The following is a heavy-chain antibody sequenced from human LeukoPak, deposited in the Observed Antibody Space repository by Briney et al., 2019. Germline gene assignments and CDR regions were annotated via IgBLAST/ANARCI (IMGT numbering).Heavy chain of an antibody. CDR3: ARERGSSWYGD. V-gene: IGHV4-30-4*01. CDR2: IYYSGST. D-gene: IGHD6-13*01. Sequence: SETLSLTCTVSGGSISSGDYYWTWIRQPPGKGLEWIGYIYYSGSTYYSPSLKSRATISVDTSKNEFSLRLRSVTAADTAVSYCARERGSSWYGDWGQGTLVTVSS. J-gene: IGHJ4*02. CDR1: GGSISSGDYY.